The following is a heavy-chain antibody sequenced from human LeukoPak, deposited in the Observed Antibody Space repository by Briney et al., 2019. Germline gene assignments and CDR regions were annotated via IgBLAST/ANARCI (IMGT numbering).Heavy chain of an antibody. CDR2: IYYSGST. CDR3: AREDGYKALDY. Sequence: SETLSLTCTVSGGSISSYYWSWIRQPPGKGLEWIGYIYYSGSTNYNPSRKSRVTISVDTSKNQFSLKLSSVTAADTAVYYCAREDGYKALDYWGQGTLVTVSS. D-gene: IGHD5-24*01. V-gene: IGHV4-59*01. CDR1: GGSISSYY. J-gene: IGHJ4*02.